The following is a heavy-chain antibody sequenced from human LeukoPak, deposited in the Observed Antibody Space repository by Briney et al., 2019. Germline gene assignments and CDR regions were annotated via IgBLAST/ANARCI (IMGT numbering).Heavy chain of an antibody. V-gene: IGHV4-4*07. CDR1: GGSISSYY. Sequence: SETLSLTCTFSGGSISSYYWSWIRQPAGKGLEWIGRIHTSGSTNYNPSLKSRVTMSVDTSKNQFSLKPSSVTAADTAVYYCARDRYYYDSSGYYIFDYWGQGTLVTVSS. D-gene: IGHD3-22*01. CDR3: ARDRYYYDSSGYYIFDY. J-gene: IGHJ4*02. CDR2: IHTSGST.